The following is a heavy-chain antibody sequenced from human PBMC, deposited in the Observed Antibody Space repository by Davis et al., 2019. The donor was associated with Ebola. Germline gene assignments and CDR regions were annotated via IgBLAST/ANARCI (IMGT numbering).Heavy chain of an antibody. CDR1: GFTFSSYG. D-gene: IGHD3-10*01. J-gene: IGHJ4*02. Sequence: LSLTCAASGFTFSSYGMHWVRQAPGKGLEWVALISYDGRNKFYADSVKGRFTISRDNSKNTLYLQMNSLRAEDTAVYYCAYRPNGESYFDYWGQGTLVTVSS. CDR3: AYRPNGESYFDY. V-gene: IGHV3-30*03. CDR2: ISYDGRNK.